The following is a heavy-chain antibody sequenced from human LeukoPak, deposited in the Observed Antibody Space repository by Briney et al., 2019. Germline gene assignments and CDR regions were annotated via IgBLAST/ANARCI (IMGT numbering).Heavy chain of an antibody. Sequence: GRSLRLSCAASGFTFSSYGMHWVRQAPGKGLEWVAVISYDGSNKYYADSVKGRFTISRDNSKNTLYLQMNSLRAEDTAVYYCAKGGYYDSSGYPYYFDYWGQGTLVTVSS. CDR3: AKGGYYDSSGYPYYFDY. D-gene: IGHD3-22*01. J-gene: IGHJ4*02. CDR2: ISYDGSNK. V-gene: IGHV3-30*18. CDR1: GFTFSSYG.